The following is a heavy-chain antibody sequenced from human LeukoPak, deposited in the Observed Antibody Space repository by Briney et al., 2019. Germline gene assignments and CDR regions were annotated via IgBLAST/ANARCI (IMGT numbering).Heavy chain of an antibody. J-gene: IGHJ4*02. V-gene: IGHV4-39*07. CDR1: GGSITTSSYY. D-gene: IGHD3/OR15-3a*01. CDR2: IYYSGST. CDR3: ARSNRPWLLYHY. Sequence: SETLSLTCTVSGGSITTSSYYWGWIRQPPGKGLEWIGSIYYSGSTYYNPSLKSRVTISVDTSKNQFSLKLSSVTAADTAVYYCARSNRPWLLYHYWGQGTLVTVSS.